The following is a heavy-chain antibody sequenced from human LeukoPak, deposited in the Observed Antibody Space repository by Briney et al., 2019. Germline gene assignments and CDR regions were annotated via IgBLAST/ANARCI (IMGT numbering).Heavy chain of an antibody. V-gene: IGHV4-59*11. D-gene: IGHD6-13*01. CDR1: GASMSDHY. CDR2: VYGSGTT. CDR3: ATRPGGSTWYGVFDF. Sequence: PSETLSLTCTVSGASMSDHYWSWIRQSPGKGLEWISYVYGSGTTNYNPSLNGRVTMSVDTSKNQFSLKLTSVTPADTALYYCATRPGGSTWYGVFDFWSRGTLVTVSS. J-gene: IGHJ4*02.